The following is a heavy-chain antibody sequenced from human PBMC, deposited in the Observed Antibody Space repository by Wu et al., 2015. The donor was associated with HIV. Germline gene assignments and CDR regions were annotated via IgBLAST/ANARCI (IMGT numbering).Heavy chain of an antibody. CDR3: ATGGFYCSGGSCYEIQLVFDP. Sequence: EVQLVQSGAEVKKPGATVKISCKVSGYTFTDYYMYWVQQAPGKGLEWMGLVDPEDGETIYAEKFQGRVTITADTSTDTAYMELSSLRSEDTAVYYCATGGFYCSGGSCYEIQLVFDPWGQGTLVTVSS. D-gene: IGHD2-15*01. CDR2: VDPEDGET. CDR1: GYTFTDYY. J-gene: IGHJ5*02. V-gene: IGHV1-69-2*01.